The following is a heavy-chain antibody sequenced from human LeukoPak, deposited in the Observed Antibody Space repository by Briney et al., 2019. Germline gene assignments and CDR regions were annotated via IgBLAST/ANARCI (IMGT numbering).Heavy chain of an antibody. CDR1: GFTFSSYA. V-gene: IGHV3-23*01. Sequence: GGSLRLSCAASGFTFSSYAVSWVRQAPGKGLEWVSAISDSGGRTYYADSVKGRFTISRDNSRNTLYLQMNSLRAEDTAVYYCAKYYDFWSRYPADWFDPWGQGTLVTVSS. J-gene: IGHJ5*02. CDR2: ISDSGGRT. D-gene: IGHD3-3*01. CDR3: AKYYDFWSRYPADWFDP.